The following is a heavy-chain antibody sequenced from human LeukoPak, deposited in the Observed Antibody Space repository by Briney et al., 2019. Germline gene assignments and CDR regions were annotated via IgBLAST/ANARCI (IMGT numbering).Heavy chain of an antibody. D-gene: IGHD3-9*01. Sequence: SETLSLTCAVYGGSFSGYYWSWIRQPPGKGLEWIGEINHSGSTNYNPSLKSRVTISVDTSKNQFSLKLSSVTAADTAVYYCARGIATYYDILTGYPLSNDYFDYWGQGTLVTVSS. CDR1: GGSFSGYY. CDR3: ARGIATYYDILTGYPLSNDYFDY. J-gene: IGHJ4*02. V-gene: IGHV4-34*01. CDR2: INHSGST.